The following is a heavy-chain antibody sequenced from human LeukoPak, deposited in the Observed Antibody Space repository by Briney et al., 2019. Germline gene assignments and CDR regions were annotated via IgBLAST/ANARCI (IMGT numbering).Heavy chain of an antibody. CDR3: ARDIAAAENDGFDI. CDR1: GGSISSSSYY. D-gene: IGHD6-13*01. Sequence: PSETLSLTCTVSGGSISSSSYYWGWIRQPPGKGLEWIGSISYSGNTYYNPSLKSRVTISVDTSKNQFSLKLSSVTAADTAVYYCARDIAAAENDGFDIWGQGTMVTVSS. J-gene: IGHJ3*02. V-gene: IGHV4-39*07. CDR2: ISYSGNT.